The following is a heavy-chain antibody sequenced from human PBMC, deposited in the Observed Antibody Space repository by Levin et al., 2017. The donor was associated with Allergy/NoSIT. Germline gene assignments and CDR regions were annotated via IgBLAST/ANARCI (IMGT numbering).Heavy chain of an antibody. J-gene: IGHJ3*02. Sequence: SETLSLTCAVSGGSISSGGYSWSWIRQPPGKGLEWIGYIYHSGSTYYNPSLKSRVTISVDRSKNQFSLKLSSVTAADTAVYYCARAVLGYCSGGSCHPLPVDAFDIWGQGTMVTVSS. CDR1: GGSISSGGYS. V-gene: IGHV4-30-2*01. CDR2: IYHSGST. CDR3: ARAVLGYCSGGSCHPLPVDAFDI. D-gene: IGHD2-15*01.